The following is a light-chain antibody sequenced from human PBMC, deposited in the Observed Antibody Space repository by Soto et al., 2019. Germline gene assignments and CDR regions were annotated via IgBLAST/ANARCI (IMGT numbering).Light chain of an antibody. J-gene: IGLJ2*01. CDR1: TGTVTTGHA. CDR3: LLSYSGARV. CDR2: DTT. Sequence: QAVVTQEPSLTVSPGGTVTLTGGSITGTVTTGHAPYWFQQKPGQAPRTLIYDTTNRHSWTPARFSGSLLGGKAALTLSGAQPEDEAEYYCLLSYSGARVFGGGTKLTVL. V-gene: IGLV7-46*01.